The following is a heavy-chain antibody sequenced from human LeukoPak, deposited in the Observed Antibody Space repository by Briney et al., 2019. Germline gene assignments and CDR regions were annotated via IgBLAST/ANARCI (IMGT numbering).Heavy chain of an antibody. CDR1: GFTFSYFS. CDR3: ARVGREGSNYYYYMDV. Sequence: GGSLRLSCAASGFTFSYFSMHWVRQAPGKGLEWVSYISGSGTTIYYSGSVKGRFTISRDNAKNSLCLQMNSLRAEDTGVYHCARVGREGSNYYYYMDVWGKGTRSPSP. V-gene: IGHV3-48*04. D-gene: IGHD2-2*01. CDR2: ISGSGTTI. J-gene: IGHJ6*03.